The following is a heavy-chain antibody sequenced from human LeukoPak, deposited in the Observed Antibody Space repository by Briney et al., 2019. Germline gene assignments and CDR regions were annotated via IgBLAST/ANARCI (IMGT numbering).Heavy chain of an antibody. Sequence: SETLSLTCAVYGGSFSGYYWSWIRQPPGKGLKWIGEINHSGSTNYNPSLKSRVTISVDTSKNQFSLKLSSVTAADTAVYYCAREQDYGDFPHYFDYWGQGTLVTVSS. V-gene: IGHV4-34*01. J-gene: IGHJ4*02. CDR2: INHSGST. CDR1: GGSFSGYY. CDR3: AREQDYGDFPHYFDY. D-gene: IGHD4-17*01.